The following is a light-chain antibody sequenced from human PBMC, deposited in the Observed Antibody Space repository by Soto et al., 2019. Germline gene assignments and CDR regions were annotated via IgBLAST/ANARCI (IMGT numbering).Light chain of an antibody. V-gene: IGKV1-5*03. CDR2: KAS. CDR3: QHYDSYSEE. Sequence: DIQMTQSPSTLSGSVGDRVTITCRASQTISSWLAWYQQKPGKAPKLLIYKASTLKSGVPSRFSGSGSGTEFTLTIRSLQPDDFATYYCQHYDSYSEEFGQGTKVELK. J-gene: IGKJ1*01. CDR1: QTISSW.